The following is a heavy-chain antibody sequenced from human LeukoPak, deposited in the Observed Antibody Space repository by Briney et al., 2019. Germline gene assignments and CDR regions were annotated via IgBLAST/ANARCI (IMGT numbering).Heavy chain of an antibody. J-gene: IGHJ4*02. CDR3: AKFGTTENHFDY. D-gene: IGHD2/OR15-2a*01. CDR2: ISYDGSNK. CDR1: GFTFSSYG. Sequence: GGSLRLSCAASGFTFSSYGMHWVRQAPGKGLGWVAVISYDGSNKYYADSVKGRFTISRDNSKNTLYLQMNSLRAEDTAVYYCAKFGTTENHFDYWGQGTLVTVSS. V-gene: IGHV3-30*18.